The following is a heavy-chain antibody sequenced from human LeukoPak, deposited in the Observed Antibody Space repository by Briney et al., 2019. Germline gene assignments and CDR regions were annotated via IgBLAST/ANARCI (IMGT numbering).Heavy chain of an antibody. V-gene: IGHV3-23*01. CDR1: GFTFSSYA. CDR3: AAPLAYFDY. Sequence: GGSLRLSCAASGFTFSSYAMSWVRQAPGKGLEWVPAISGSGGSTYYADSVKGRFTISRDNSKNTLCLQMNSLRAEDTAVYYCAAPLAYFDYWGQGTLVTVSS. J-gene: IGHJ4*02. CDR2: ISGSGGST.